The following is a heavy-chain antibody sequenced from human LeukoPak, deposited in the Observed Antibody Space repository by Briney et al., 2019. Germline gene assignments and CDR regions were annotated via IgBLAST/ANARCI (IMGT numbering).Heavy chain of an antibody. CDR2: IYYSEST. D-gene: IGHD6-13*01. CDR1: GGSISSGGYY. CDR3: ARQAPPGAAAGKAFQH. V-gene: IGHV4-61*08. Sequence: SETLSLTCTVSGGSISSGGYYWSWIRQPPGKGLEWIGYIYYSESTNYNPSLKSRVTISVDTSKNQFSLKLSSVTAADTAVYYCARQAPPGAAAGKAFQHWGQGTLVTVSS. J-gene: IGHJ1*01.